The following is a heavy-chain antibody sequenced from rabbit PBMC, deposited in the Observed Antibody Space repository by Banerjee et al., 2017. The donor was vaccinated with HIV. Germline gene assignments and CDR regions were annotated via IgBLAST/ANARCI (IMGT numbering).Heavy chain of an antibody. J-gene: IGHJ4*01. CDR2: IGAGNGGST. CDR1: GFSFSSSYY. V-gene: IGHV1S45*01. D-gene: IGHD4-2*01. CDR3: ARGTGGAGDGLNL. Sequence: QEQLEESGGDLVKPEGSLTLTCKASGFSFSSSYYMCWVRQAPGKGLEWIACIGAGNGGSTDYANWAKGRFPISKTSSPTVTLQMTSLTAADTATYFCARGTGGAGDGLNLWGPGTLFTVS.